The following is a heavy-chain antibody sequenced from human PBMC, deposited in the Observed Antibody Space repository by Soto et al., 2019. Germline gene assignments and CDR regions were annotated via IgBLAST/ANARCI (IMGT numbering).Heavy chain of an antibody. V-gene: IGHV4-59*01. J-gene: IGHJ4*02. D-gene: IGHD6-13*01. CDR2: IHYSGTT. Sequence: SETLSLTCTVSGGSMRNYFWTWIRQPPGKGLEWIGYIHYSGTTSFFPSYNPSLRSRVTISEDTSKNQFSLKLLSVTTADTAVYFCAAGEASSRNLAPYYLDFWGQGTLVTVLL. CDR3: AAGEASSRNLAPYYLDF. CDR1: GGSMRNYF.